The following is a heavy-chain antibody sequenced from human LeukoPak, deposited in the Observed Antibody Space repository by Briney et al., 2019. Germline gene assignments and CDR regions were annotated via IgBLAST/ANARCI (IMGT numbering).Heavy chain of an antibody. J-gene: IGHJ4*02. Sequence: PGGSLKLSCAASGFTFSSYTMNWVRQAPGKGLEWVSSISSSSSYIYYADSLKGRFTISRDNAKNSLYLQMNSLRAEDTAVYYCITVGLSGYYDSSGYYYFDYWGQGTLVTVSS. CDR3: ITVGLSGYYDSSGYYYFDY. CDR2: ISSSSSYI. CDR1: GFTFSSYT. V-gene: IGHV3-21*01. D-gene: IGHD3-22*01.